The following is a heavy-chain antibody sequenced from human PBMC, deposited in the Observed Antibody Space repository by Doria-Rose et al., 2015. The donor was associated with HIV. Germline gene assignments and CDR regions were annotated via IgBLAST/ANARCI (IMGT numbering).Heavy chain of an antibody. D-gene: IGHD3-10*01. Sequence: QVQLQESGPGLVRPSQTLSLTCTVSGDSISSGDSFWSGIRQPPGKGPEWIGYISSSGTTYYYPSLRGRLTISLDASKNQFSLNLNSVTAADTAVYYCARARNYGFPHFFDFWGQGTLVTVSS. CDR2: ISSSGTT. CDR3: ARARNYGFPHFFDF. CDR1: GDSISSGDSF. V-gene: IGHV4-30-4*01. J-gene: IGHJ4*02.